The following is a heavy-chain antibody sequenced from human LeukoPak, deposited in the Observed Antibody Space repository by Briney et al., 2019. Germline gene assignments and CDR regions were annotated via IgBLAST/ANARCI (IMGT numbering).Heavy chain of an antibody. D-gene: IGHD3-10*01. CDR1: GGSISSYY. Sequence: PSETLSLTCTVSGGSISSYYWSWIRQPPGKGLEWIGYIYYSGSTNYNPSLKSRVTISVDTSKNQFSLKLSSVTAADTAVYYCARIYFSYGSGSFYFDYWGQGTLVTVSS. V-gene: IGHV4-59*01. CDR2: IYYSGST. CDR3: ARIYFSYGSGSFYFDY. J-gene: IGHJ4*02.